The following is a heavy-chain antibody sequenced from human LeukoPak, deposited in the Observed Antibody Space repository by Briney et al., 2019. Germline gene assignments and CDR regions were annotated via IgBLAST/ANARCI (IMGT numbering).Heavy chain of an antibody. CDR1: GFTFSSYA. CDR2: TSYDGNSK. J-gene: IGHJ4*02. V-gene: IGHV3-30-3*01. CDR3: ARGRSGSYYGSSDY. D-gene: IGHD1-26*01. Sequence: GGSLRLSCAASGFTFSSYAMHWVRQAPGKGLEWVAVTSYDGNSKYYGDSVKGRFTISRDNSKNTLYLQMNSLRADDTAVYYCARGRSGSYYGSSDYWGQGTLVTVSS.